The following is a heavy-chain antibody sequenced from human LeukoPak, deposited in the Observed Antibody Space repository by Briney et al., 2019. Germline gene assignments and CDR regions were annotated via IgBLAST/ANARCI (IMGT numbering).Heavy chain of an antibody. Sequence: GGSLRLSCAASGFTFSSYAMSWVRQAPGKGLEWVSAISGSGGSTYYADSVKGRFTISRDNSKNTLYLHMDSLSPEDTAVYYCARDASPGYFDLWGRGTLVTVSS. V-gene: IGHV3-23*01. J-gene: IGHJ2*01. CDR2: ISGSGGST. D-gene: IGHD2-15*01. CDR1: GFTFSSYA. CDR3: ARDASPGYFDL.